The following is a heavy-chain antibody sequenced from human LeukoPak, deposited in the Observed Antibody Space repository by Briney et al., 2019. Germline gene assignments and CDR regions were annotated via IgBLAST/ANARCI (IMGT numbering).Heavy chain of an antibody. CDR3: ARDANSGYDYNDDY. CDR1: GFTFSTYN. J-gene: IGHJ4*02. CDR2: IKQDGSEK. V-gene: IGHV3-7*03. Sequence: GGSLRLSCAASGFTFSTYNMNWVRQAPGKGLEWVANIKQDGSEKYYVDSVKGRFTISRDNAENSLYLQMNSLRAEDTAVYYCARDANSGYDYNDDYWGQGTLVTVSS. D-gene: IGHD5-12*01.